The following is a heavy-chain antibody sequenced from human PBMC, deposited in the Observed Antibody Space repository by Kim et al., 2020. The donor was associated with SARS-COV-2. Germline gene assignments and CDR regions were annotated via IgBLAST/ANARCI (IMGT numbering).Heavy chain of an antibody. CDR3: ARDYNGNSGSSYYYYYYGMDV. CDR2: IYHSGST. D-gene: IGHD1-26*01. CDR1: GGSISSSNW. V-gene: IGHV4-4*02. J-gene: IGHJ6*02. Sequence: SETLSLTCAVSGGSISSSNWWSWVRQPPGKGLEWIGEIYHSGSTNYNPSLKSRVTISVDKSKNQFSLKLSSVTAADTAVYYCARDYNGNSGSSYYYYYYGMDVWGQGTTVTVSS.